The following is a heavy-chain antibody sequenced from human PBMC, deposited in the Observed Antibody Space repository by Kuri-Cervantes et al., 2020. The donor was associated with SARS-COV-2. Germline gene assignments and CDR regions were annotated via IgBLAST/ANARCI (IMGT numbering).Heavy chain of an antibody. Sequence: GSLRLSCTVSGGSISSSYWSWIRQPPGKGLEWIGYIYYRGSGSYNPSLMRRGPISVDTSKNQFSLRLTSVTAADTAVYYCTTVNPTSVFDFWGQGTLVTVSS. CDR3: TTVNPTSVFDF. D-gene: IGHD4-17*01. CDR2: IYYRGSG. J-gene: IGHJ4*02. V-gene: IGHV4-59*01. CDR1: GGSISSSY.